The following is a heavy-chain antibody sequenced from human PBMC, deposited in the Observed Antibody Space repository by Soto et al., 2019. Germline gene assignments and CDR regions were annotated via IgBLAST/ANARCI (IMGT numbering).Heavy chain of an antibody. Sequence: VQLVESGGGLVKPGGSLRLSCAASGFTFSDYYMSWIRQAPGKGLEWVSYISSSSSYTNYADSVKGRFTISRDNAKNSLYLQMNSLRAEDTAVYYCARDREMATTNFDYWGQGTLVTVSS. V-gene: IGHV3-11*06. CDR2: ISSSSSYT. D-gene: IGHD1-1*01. J-gene: IGHJ4*02. CDR3: ARDREMATTNFDY. CDR1: GFTFSDYY.